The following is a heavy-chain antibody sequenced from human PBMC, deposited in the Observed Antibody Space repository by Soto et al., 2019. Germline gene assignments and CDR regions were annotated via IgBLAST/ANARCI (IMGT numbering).Heavy chain of an antibody. V-gene: IGHV1-69*12. D-gene: IGHD2-2*01. J-gene: IGHJ5*02. CDR2: TIPIFGTA. CDR3: ARVWGLVPAAIGWFDP. CDR1: GGTFSSYA. Sequence: QVQLVQSGAEVKKPGSSVKVSCKASGGTFSSYAISWVRQAPGQGLEWMGGTIPIFGTANYAQKFQGRVTITADESTSTAYMELSSLRSEDTAVYYCARVWGLVPAAIGWFDPWGQGTLVTVSS.